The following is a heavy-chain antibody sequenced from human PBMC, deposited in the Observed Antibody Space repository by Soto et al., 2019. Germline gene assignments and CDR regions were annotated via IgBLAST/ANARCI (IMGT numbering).Heavy chain of an antibody. CDR1: GFTFRSYA. CDR2: ISYDENNR. D-gene: IGHD5-18*01. CDR3: ARAMDTAMASNDNWFDP. J-gene: IGHJ5*02. V-gene: IGHV3-30-3*01. Sequence: PGGSLRLSCAASGFTFRSYAMHWVRQAPGKGLEWVAVISYDENNRYYTDSVKGRFTISRDNSKNTLYLQVNSLRAEDTAVYYCARAMDTAMASNDNWFDPWGQGTLVTVSS.